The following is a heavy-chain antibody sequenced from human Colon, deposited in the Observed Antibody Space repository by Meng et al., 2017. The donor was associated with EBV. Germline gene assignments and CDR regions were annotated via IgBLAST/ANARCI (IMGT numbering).Heavy chain of an antibody. V-gene: IGHV3-53*01. D-gene: IGHD1-1*01. CDR1: GFVASTNV. Sequence: LCGSAVGLILPCTPLTLLCVPFGFVASTNVLLWVRQAPGKGLEWPSDLYGGGATHYEDSVKGRFTISRDNSKITLYLQMTNLRVEDTAMYFCARVLLGGWNEGYFEHWGQGALVTVSS. CDR2: LYGGGAT. CDR3: ARVLLGGWNEGYFEH. J-gene: IGHJ4*02.